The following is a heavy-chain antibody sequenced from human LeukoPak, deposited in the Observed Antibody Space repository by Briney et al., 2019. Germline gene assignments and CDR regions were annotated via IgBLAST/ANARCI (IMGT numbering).Heavy chain of an antibody. V-gene: IGHV3-7*01. J-gene: IGHJ6*03. CDR2: IKQDGSEK. D-gene: IGHD2-2*03. CDR1: GFTFSSYW. Sequence: GXSLRLSCAASGFTFSSYWMSWVRQAPGKGLEWVANIKQDGSEKYYVDSVKGRFTISRDNAKNSLYLQMNSLRAEDTAVYYCARSGYCSSTSCMGYYYYYYMDVWGKGTTVTVSS. CDR3: ARSGYCSSTSCMGYYYYYYMDV.